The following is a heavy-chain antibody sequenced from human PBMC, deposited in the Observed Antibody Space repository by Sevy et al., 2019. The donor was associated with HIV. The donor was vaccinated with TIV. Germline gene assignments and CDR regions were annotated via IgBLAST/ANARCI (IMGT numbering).Heavy chain of an antibody. CDR3: AREQWQLNAVYAFDF. Sequence: GGSLRLSCAASGFTFSSYSMNWVRQAPGRGLEWISYISSRSSAIYYADSVKGRFTISRDNAKNSLYLQMNSLRDEDTAVYYCAREQWQLNAVYAFDFWGQGTMVTVSS. J-gene: IGHJ3*01. D-gene: IGHD6-19*01. V-gene: IGHV3-48*02. CDR2: ISSRSSAI. CDR1: GFTFSSYS.